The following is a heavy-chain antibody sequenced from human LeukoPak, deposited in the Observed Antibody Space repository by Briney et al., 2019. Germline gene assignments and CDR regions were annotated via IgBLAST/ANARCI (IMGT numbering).Heavy chain of an antibody. Sequence: PGRSLRLSCAVSGFTYSSYAMHWVRGGAGKGLEDVSAISSNGGSTYYANSVKGRSTISRDNSKNTLYLQMGSLRAEDMAVYYCARVGSSGTVKYFDYWGQGTLVTVSS. V-gene: IGHV3-64*01. D-gene: IGHD4-11*01. CDR1: GFTYSSYA. CDR3: ARVGSSGTVKYFDY. CDR2: ISSNGGST. J-gene: IGHJ4*02.